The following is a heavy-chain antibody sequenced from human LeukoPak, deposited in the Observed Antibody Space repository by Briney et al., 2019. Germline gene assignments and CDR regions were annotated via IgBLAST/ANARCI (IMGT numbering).Heavy chain of an antibody. CDR2: IYTSGST. J-gene: IGHJ4*02. Sequence: PSETLSLTCTVSGGSISSYYWSWIRQPAGKGLEWIGRIYTSGSTNYNPSLKSRVTISLDTSKNQFSLKLSSVTAADTAVYYCARASSSGWYEIHYFDYWGQGTLVTVSS. CDR1: GGSISSYY. CDR3: ARASSSGWYEIHYFDY. V-gene: IGHV4-4*07. D-gene: IGHD6-19*01.